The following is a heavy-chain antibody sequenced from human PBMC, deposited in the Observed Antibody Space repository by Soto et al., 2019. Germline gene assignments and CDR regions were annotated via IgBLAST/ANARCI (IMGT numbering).Heavy chain of an antibody. CDR1: GYTLTGYD. D-gene: IGHD6-19*01. CDR3: AREDSSGWLNDAFDI. Sequence: ASVKVYCKDSGYTLTGYDISWVRQANGQGLEWMGWMNPNSGNTGYAQKLQGRVTMTRNTSISTAYMELSSLRSEDTAVYYCAREDSSGWLNDAFDIWGQGTMVTVSS. V-gene: IGHV1-8*01. CDR2: MNPNSGNT. J-gene: IGHJ3*02.